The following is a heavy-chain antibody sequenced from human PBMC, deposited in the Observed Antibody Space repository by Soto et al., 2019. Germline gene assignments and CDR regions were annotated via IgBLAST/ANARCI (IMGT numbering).Heavy chain of an antibody. D-gene: IGHD3-3*01. CDR1: GFTFSSYS. J-gene: IGHJ5*02. CDR2: ISSSSSTI. V-gene: IGHV3-48*01. CDR3: ARDGAPVLRFLEWLSPLWFDP. Sequence: TGGSLRLSCAASGFTFSSYSMNWVRQAPGKGLEWVSYISSSSSTIYYADSVKGRFTISRDNAKNSLYLQMNSLRAEDTAVYYCARDGAPVLRFLEWLSPLWFDPWGQGTLVTVSS.